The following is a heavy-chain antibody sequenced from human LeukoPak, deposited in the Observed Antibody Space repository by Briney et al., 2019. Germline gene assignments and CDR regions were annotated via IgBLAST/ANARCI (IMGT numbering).Heavy chain of an antibody. J-gene: IGHJ6*03. Sequence: SETLSLTCTVSGGSISSYYWSWIRQPAGTGLEWIGRIYTSGSTNYNPSLKSRVTMSVDTSKNQFSLKLSSVTAADTAVYYCARDRRDPSGQQLVYYYYMDVWGKGTTVTVSS. CDR3: ARDRRDPSGQQLVYYYYMDV. D-gene: IGHD6-13*01. CDR1: GGSISSYY. CDR2: IYTSGST. V-gene: IGHV4-4*07.